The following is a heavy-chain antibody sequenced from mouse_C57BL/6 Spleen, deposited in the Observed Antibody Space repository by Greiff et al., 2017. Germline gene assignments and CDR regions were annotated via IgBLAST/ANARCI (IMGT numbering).Heavy chain of an antibody. Sequence: EVQRVESGGGLVKPGGSLKLSCAASGFTFSDYGMHWVRQAPEKGLEWVAYISSGSSTIYYADTVKGRFTISRDNAKNTLFLQMTSLRSEDTAMYYCARRGLDSSGYYFDYWGQGTTLTVSS. CDR3: ARRGLDSSGYYFDY. CDR1: GFTFSDYG. J-gene: IGHJ2*01. D-gene: IGHD3-2*02. CDR2: ISSGSSTI. V-gene: IGHV5-17*01.